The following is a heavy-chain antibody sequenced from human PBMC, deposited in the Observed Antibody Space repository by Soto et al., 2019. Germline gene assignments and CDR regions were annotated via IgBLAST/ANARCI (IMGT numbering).Heavy chain of an antibody. Sequence: GGSLRLSCAASGFTFSSYDMHWVRQATGKGLEWVSGIGTAGDTYYPGSVKGRFTISRENAKNSLYLQMNSLRAGDTAVYYCARSHYSNYYMDVWGKGTTVTVSS. CDR1: GFTFSSYD. J-gene: IGHJ6*03. D-gene: IGHD3-10*01. CDR3: ARSHYSNYYMDV. V-gene: IGHV3-13*01. CDR2: IGTAGDT.